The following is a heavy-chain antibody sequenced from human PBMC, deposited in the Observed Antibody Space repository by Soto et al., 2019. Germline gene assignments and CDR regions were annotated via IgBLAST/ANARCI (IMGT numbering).Heavy chain of an antibody. V-gene: IGHV4-61*01. CDR1: GGSVSSGSYF. J-gene: IGHJ4*02. D-gene: IGHD3-16*01. CDR3: AREKTGDLTFFDS. CDR2: IYYTGNT. Sequence: QVQLQESGPGLVKTSETLSLTCTVSGGSVSSGSYFWSWIRQPPGKGLEWLGYIYYTGNTNYNPSLKSRLTISVDSSKNQFSLKLSSVTAAATAVYYCAREKTGDLTFFDSWGQGTLVTVSS.